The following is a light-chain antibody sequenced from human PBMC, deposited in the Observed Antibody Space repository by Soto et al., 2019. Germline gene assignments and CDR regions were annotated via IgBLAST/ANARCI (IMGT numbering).Light chain of an antibody. V-gene: IGLV1-51*01. J-gene: IGLJ3*02. CDR1: NSNIGSNY. CDR3: GTWDSSLSAWV. Sequence: QSVLTQAPSVSAPPGQKVTISCSGSNSNIGSNYVSWYQQLPGTVPKLLISGNNKRPSGIPDRFSGSKSGASATLGITGLQTGDEVTYYCGTWDSSLSAWVFGGGTKLTVL. CDR2: GNN.